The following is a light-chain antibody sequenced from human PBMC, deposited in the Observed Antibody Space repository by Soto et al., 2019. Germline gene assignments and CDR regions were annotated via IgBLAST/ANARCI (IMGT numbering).Light chain of an antibody. CDR2: GAS. J-gene: IGKJ5*01. Sequence: EIVLTQSPGTLSLSPGERVTLSCRASQNVRTNYLAWYQQKPGQAPRLLIYGASTRASGIPERFSGSGSGTDFTLTISRLEPEDFAVYYCQLSQQRSDWPPITFGQGTRLEIK. CDR3: QLSQQRSDWPPIT. V-gene: IGKV3-20*01. CDR1: QNVRTNY.